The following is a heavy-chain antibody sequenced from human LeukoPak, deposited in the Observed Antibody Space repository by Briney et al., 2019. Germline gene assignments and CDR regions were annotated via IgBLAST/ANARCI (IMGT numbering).Heavy chain of an antibody. CDR3: AKDKGATMSTSDY. V-gene: IGHV3-30*04. Sequence: PGGSLRLSCAASGFTFSTYAMNWVRQAPGKGLEWVAVISDDGRHNYYADSVKGRFTISRDNSKNTLYLQMNSLRAEDTAVYYCAKDKGATMSTSDYWGQGTLVTVSS. D-gene: IGHD1-26*01. J-gene: IGHJ4*02. CDR2: ISDDGRHN. CDR1: GFTFSTYA.